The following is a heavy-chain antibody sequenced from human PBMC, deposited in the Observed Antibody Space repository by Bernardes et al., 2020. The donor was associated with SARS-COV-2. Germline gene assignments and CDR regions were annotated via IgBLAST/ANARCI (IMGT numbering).Heavy chain of an antibody. V-gene: IGHV4-39*01. CDR1: GSSISSSSYS. D-gene: IGHD2-2*01. Sequence: SETLSPTCTVTGSSISSSSYSWGWDRQPPGKGLEWIGSISYSGSTDYNPSLQSRVTITVHTSKNQYSLKMSAVTAADTAVDYCARHKSQRLVGMDAWGQGATVTVSS. CDR2: ISYSGST. CDR3: ARHKSQRLVGMDA. J-gene: IGHJ6*02.